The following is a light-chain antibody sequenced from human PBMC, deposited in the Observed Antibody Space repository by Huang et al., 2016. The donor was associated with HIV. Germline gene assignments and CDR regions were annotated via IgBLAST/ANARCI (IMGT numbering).Light chain of an antibody. CDR3: LQDYNYPWT. V-gene: IGKV1-6*01. J-gene: IGKJ1*01. CDR2: SAS. Sequence: AIQMTQSPSSLSASVGDSVTITCRASQGISEDLAWYQQEPGKAPKRLIYSASTLQSGVPSRFSGSGSGTDFTLTISSLQPEDFATYYCLQDYNYPWTFGQGTKVEIK. CDR1: QGISED.